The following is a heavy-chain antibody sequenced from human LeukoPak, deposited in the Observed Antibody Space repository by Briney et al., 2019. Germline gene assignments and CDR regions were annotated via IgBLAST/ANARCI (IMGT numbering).Heavy chain of an antibody. CDR3: AKVHSSGWYYFDY. CDR2: ISYDGSNK. V-gene: IGHV3-30*18. CDR1: GFTFRSYG. Sequence: GGSLRLSCAASGFTFRSYGMHWVRQAPGKGLEWVAVISYDGSNKYYADSVKGRFTISRDNSKNTLYLQMNSLRAEDTAVYYCAKVHSSGWYYFDYWGQGTLVTVSS. J-gene: IGHJ4*02. D-gene: IGHD6-19*01.